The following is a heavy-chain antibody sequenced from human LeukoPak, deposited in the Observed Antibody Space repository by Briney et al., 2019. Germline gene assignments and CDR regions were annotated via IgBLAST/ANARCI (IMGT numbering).Heavy chain of an antibody. CDR2: ISGYNGNA. CDR1: GYTFSSYG. J-gene: IGHJ4*02. V-gene: IGHV1-18*01. D-gene: IGHD2-15*01. CDR3: ARENFPTIRGYCTGGSCALDF. Sequence: VSVKVSCKASGYTFSSYGISWVRQAPGQGLEWMGWISGYNGNANYAQKLQGRVTMTTDTSTSTAYMELRSLRSDDTAVYYCARENFPTIRGYCTGGSCALDFWGQGTLVTVSS.